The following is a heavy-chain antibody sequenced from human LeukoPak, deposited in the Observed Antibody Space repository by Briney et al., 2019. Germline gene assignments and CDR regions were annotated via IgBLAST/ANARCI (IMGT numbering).Heavy chain of an antibody. J-gene: IGHJ5*02. Sequence: PGGSLRLSCAASGFTFSRYAMSWVRRAPGKGREWVSEMSGSGGRTYYADSGKGGFTIYREKRKNKVYLQMNSLRAEDTAVYYCAKFQGSPGYSSSWSDNCFDPWGQGTLVTVSS. CDR3: AKFQGSPGYSSSWSDNCFDP. V-gene: IGHV3-23*01. D-gene: IGHD6-13*01. CDR1: GFTFSRYA. CDR2: MSGSGGRT.